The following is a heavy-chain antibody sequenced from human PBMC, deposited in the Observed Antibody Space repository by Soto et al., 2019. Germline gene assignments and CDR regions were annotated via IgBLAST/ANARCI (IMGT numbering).Heavy chain of an antibody. Sequence: QVQLVQSGAEVKKPGASVKVSCKTPGNFCSKYGISWVRQAPGQGLEWMGWINGNTGSTNYAQKLRGGDTMPTATSTGMVHMELRSLTSDDTAIYYCGSDGDQWDQRYLDYWGQGTLVSV. D-gene: IGHD1-26*01. CDR3: GSDGDQWDQRYLDY. CDR2: INGNTGST. J-gene: IGHJ4*02. CDR1: GNFCSKYG. V-gene: IGHV1-18*01.